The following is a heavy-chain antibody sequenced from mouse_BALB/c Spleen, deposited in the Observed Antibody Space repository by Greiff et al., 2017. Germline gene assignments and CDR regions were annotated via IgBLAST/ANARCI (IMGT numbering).Heavy chain of an antibody. J-gene: IGHJ4*01. CDR2: ISYSGST. CDR3: ARSSYAMYY. CDR1: GYSITSDYA. Sequence: EVQLQESGPGLVKPSQSLSLTCTVTGYSITSDYAWNWIRQFPGNKLEWMGYISYSGSTSYNPSLKSRISITRDTSKNQFFLQLNSVTTEDTATYYCARSSYAMYYWGQGTSVTVSS. V-gene: IGHV3-2*02.